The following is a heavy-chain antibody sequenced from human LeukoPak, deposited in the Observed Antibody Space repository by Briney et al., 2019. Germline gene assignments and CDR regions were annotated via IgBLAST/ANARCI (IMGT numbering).Heavy chain of an antibody. V-gene: IGHV3-48*03. J-gene: IGHJ4*02. CDR3: ARERWLQFKAGPPPLWT. CDR2: ISNSDSTT. D-gene: IGHD5-24*01. CDR1: GFTVSSNY. Sequence: GGSLRLSCAASGFTVSSNYMNWVRQAPGKGLEWLSYISNSDSTTYYADSVKGRFTISRDNAKNSLYLQMNSLRAEDTAVYYCARERWLQFKAGPPPLWTWGQGTLVTVSS.